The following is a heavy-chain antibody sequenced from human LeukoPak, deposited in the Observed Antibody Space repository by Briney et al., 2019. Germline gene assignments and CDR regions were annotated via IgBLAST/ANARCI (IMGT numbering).Heavy chain of an antibody. Sequence: GRSLRLSCAASGFTFSSYDIHWVRQAPGKGPEWVAFIRYDGTDKYYADSVKGRFTISRDNSKNTLYLQMNSLRTEDTAVYYCAKGPGHSSSWFDYWGQGTLVTVSS. CDR1: GFTFSSYD. J-gene: IGHJ4*02. CDR3: AKGPGHSSSWFDY. D-gene: IGHD6-13*01. V-gene: IGHV3-30*02. CDR2: IRYDGTDK.